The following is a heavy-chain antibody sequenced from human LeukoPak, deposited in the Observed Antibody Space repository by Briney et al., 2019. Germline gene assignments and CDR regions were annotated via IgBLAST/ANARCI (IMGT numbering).Heavy chain of an antibody. CDR2: INGNGDST. J-gene: IGHJ6*02. CDR1: GFTFSNYA. V-gene: IGHV3-23*01. Sequence: GGSLRLSCAASGFTFSNYAMSWVRQAPGKGLEWVSGINGNGDSTYYAGSVKGRFTISRDNSKNTLYLQMNSLRAEDTAVYYCAKDRPNGMDVWGQGTTVTVSS. CDR3: AKDRPNGMDV.